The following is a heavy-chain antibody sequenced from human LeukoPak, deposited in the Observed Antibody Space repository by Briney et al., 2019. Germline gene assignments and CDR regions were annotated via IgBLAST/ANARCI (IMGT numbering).Heavy chain of an antibody. Sequence: SETLSLTCTVSGGSISGYYWSWIRQPAGKGLEWIGRIYSSGSTNYNPSLKSRVTMSVDTSKKQFSLKLSSVTAADTAVYFCARERYNTGWYSDYWGQGTLVTVSS. CDR3: ARERYNTGWYSDY. CDR1: GGSISGYY. J-gene: IGHJ4*02. D-gene: IGHD6-19*01. V-gene: IGHV4-4*07. CDR2: IYSSGST.